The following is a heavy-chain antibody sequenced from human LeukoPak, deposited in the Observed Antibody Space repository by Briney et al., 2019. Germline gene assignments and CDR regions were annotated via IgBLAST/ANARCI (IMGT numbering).Heavy chain of an antibody. D-gene: IGHD1-26*01. Sequence: ASVKVSCKASGYTFTGYYMHWVRRAPGQGLEWMGWINPNSGGTNYAQKFQGRVTMTRDTSISTAYMELSRLRSDDTAVYYCARGPSGELRYYFDYWGQGTLVTVSS. J-gene: IGHJ4*02. CDR3: ARGPSGELRYYFDY. V-gene: IGHV1-2*02. CDR2: INPNSGGT. CDR1: GYTFTGYY.